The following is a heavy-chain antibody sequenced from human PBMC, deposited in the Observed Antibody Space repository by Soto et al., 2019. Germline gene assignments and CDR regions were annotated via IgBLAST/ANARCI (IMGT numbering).Heavy chain of an antibody. Sequence: EVQLLDSGGGLVQPGGSLRLCCAASGFTFSSYAMSWVRQAPGKGLEWVSVISGSGNSAYYADSVKGRFTISRDNSKNTLYLQMNSLRAEDTAVYYCAKETIVGAMPWKDAFDFWGQGTMVSVSS. CDR1: GFTFSSYA. CDR2: ISGSGNSA. D-gene: IGHD1-26*01. CDR3: AKETIVGAMPWKDAFDF. V-gene: IGHV3-23*01. J-gene: IGHJ3*01.